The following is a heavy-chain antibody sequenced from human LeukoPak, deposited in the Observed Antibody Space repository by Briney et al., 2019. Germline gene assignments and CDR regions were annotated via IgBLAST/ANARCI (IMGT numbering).Heavy chain of an antibody. CDR1: GGSISSGSYY. D-gene: IGHD2-2*01. J-gene: IGHJ4*02. CDR2: IYTSGST. CDR3: ARDLGCSSTSCYAAPFDY. V-gene: IGHV4-61*02. Sequence: PSETLSLTCTVSGGSISSGSYYWSWIRQPAGKGLEWIGRIYTSGSTNYNPSLKSRVTMSVDTSKNQFSLKLSSVTAADTAVYYCARDLGCSSTSCYAAPFDYWGQGTLVTVSS.